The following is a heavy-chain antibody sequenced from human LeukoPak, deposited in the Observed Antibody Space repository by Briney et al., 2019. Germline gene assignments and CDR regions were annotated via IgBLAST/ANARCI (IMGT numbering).Heavy chain of an antibody. CDR2: ISGSGGST. CDR3: AKDLQRSSWYRWFDP. Sequence: GGSLRLSCAASGFTFSSYAMSWVRQAPGKGREWVSSISGSGGSTYYADSVKGRFTISRDNSKNTLYLQMNSLSAEDTAVYYCAKDLQRSSWYRWFDPWGQGTLVAVSS. D-gene: IGHD6-13*01. J-gene: IGHJ5*02. V-gene: IGHV3-23*01. CDR1: GFTFSSYA.